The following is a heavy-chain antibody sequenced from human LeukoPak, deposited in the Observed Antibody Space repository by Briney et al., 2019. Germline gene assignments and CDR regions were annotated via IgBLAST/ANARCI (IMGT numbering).Heavy chain of an antibody. J-gene: IGHJ4*02. CDR3: TRVGGYQLPKFDY. Sequence: GGSLRLSCAASGFNFNTYAMNWVRQAPGKGLEWISYISSSSSTIYYADSVKGRFSISGDNAKNSVYLEMNSPGDEDTAVYYCTRVGGYQLPKFDYWGRGTLVTVSS. CDR1: GFNFNTYA. D-gene: IGHD2-2*01. CDR2: ISSSSSTI. V-gene: IGHV3-48*02.